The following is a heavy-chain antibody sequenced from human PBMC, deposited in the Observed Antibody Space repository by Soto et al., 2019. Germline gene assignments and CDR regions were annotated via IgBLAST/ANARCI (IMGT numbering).Heavy chain of an antibody. J-gene: IGHJ4*02. CDR2: ISAYNGNT. V-gene: IGHV1-18*01. CDR3: ARDPPPPDY. CDR1: GYTFASYA. Sequence: QVQLVQSGAEVKKPGASVKVSCKASGYTFASYAISWMRQAPGQGLDWMGWISAYNGNTNYAQKLQCRLTMATDTSTSTTYMELGGLGSDDTAVDYCARDPPPPDYWGQGTLVTVSS.